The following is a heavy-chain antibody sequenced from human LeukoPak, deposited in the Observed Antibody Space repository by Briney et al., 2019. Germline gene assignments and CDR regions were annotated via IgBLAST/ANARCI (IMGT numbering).Heavy chain of an antibody. D-gene: IGHD3-22*01. J-gene: IGHJ4*02. CDR1: GYSFTSYW. V-gene: IGHV5-51*01. CDR3: ASSLYYYDSSGIFDY. Sequence: GESLKISCKGSGYSFTSYWIGWVRQMPGKGLEWMGIIYPGDSDTGYSPSFQGQVTISADKSISTAYLQWSSLKASDTAMYYCASSLYYYDSSGIFDYWGQGTLVTVSS. CDR2: IYPGDSDT.